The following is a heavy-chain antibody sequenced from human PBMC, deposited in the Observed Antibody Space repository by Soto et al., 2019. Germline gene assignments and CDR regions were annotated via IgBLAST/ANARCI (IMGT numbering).Heavy chain of an antibody. V-gene: IGHV4-30-4*01. CDR3: ASDLGGDWNGSGYVDY. J-gene: IGHJ4*02. Sequence: QVQLQESGPGLVKPSQTLSLTCTVSGGSISSGDYYWSWIRQPPGKGLEWIGYIYYSGSTYYNPSLKSRVTRSVDTSKNQFSLQLSSVTAADTAVYYCASDLGGDWNGSGYVDYWGQGTLVTVSS. CDR2: IYYSGST. D-gene: IGHD3-22*01. CDR1: GGSISSGDYY.